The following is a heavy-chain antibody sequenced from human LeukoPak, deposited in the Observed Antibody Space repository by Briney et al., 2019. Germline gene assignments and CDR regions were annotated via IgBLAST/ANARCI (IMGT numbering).Heavy chain of an antibody. Sequence: TGGSLRLSCAASGFTFSDYAMNWVRQAPGKGLEWVSVIRGSGDTTYYADFVKGRFTISRDNSKNTLYLQMNSLRAEDTAVYHCAKGYYASGSSLSAFDCWGQGTLVTVSS. CDR1: GFTFSDYA. CDR3: AKGYYASGSSLSAFDC. CDR2: IRGSGDTT. J-gene: IGHJ4*02. D-gene: IGHD3-10*01. V-gene: IGHV3-23*01.